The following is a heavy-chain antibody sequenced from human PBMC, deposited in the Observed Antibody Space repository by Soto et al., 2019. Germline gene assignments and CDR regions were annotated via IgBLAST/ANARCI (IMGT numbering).Heavy chain of an antibody. CDR3: AREVFCSSSSCQVRYGMDV. Sequence: GGSLRLSCAPSGFTVSSHYMSWVRQAPGKGLEWVSVINSGGSTYYADSVKGRFTISRDHSRNTLYLQMNSPRVEDTAVYYCAREVFCSSSSCQVRYGMDVWGQGTTVTVS. J-gene: IGHJ6*02. D-gene: IGHD2-2*01. CDR2: INSGGST. V-gene: IGHV3-53*01. CDR1: GFTVSSHY.